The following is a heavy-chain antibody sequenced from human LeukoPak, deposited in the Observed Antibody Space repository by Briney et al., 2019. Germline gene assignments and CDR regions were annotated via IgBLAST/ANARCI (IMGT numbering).Heavy chain of an antibody. V-gene: IGHV1-18*01. J-gene: IGHJ6*02. CDR2: ISAYNGNT. Sequence: ASVKVSCKASGYTFTSYGISWVRQAPGQGPEWMGWISAYNGNTNYAQKLQGRVTMTTDTSTSTACMELRSLRSDDTAVYYCARDRDYGDYYYYGMDVWGQGTTVTVSS. CDR1: GYTFTSYG. CDR3: ARDRDYGDYYYYGMDV. D-gene: IGHD4-17*01.